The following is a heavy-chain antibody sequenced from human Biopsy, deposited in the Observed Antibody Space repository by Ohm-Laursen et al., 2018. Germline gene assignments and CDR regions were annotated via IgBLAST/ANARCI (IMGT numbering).Heavy chain of an antibody. CDR1: GGTFSNYG. CDR3: ATKLTGYFHH. D-gene: IGHD3-9*01. J-gene: IGHJ1*01. V-gene: IGHV1-69*06. Sequence: GASVKVSCKSPGGTFSNYGVNWVRQAPGQGLEWLGGNIPILGPGNYAQKFQDRVTVAADTSTSTATMELRSLRSDDTAVYYCATKLTGYFHHWGQGTLVIVSS. CDR2: NIPILGPG.